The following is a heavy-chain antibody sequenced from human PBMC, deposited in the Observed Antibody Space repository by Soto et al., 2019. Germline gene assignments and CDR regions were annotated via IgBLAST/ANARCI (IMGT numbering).Heavy chain of an antibody. V-gene: IGHV1-69*01. CDR1: GGTFSSYA. Sequence: QVQLVQSGAEVKKPGSSVKVSCKASGGTFSSYAISWVRQAPGQGLEWMGGIIPISGTANYAQKFQGRVTITADESTSTAYMELSSLRSEDTSVYYCARASGIAAAGDYYYGMDVWGQGTTVTVSS. CDR2: IIPISGTA. D-gene: IGHD6-13*01. CDR3: ARASGIAAAGDYYYGMDV. J-gene: IGHJ6*02.